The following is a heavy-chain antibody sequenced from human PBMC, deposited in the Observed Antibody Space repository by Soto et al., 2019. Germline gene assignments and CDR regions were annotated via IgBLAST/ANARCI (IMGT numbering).Heavy chain of an antibody. CDR2: IKSQSDGGTP. V-gene: IGHV3-15*01. Sequence: SLRLSCAATGFIFRDAWMTLVRQAPGKEPEWIGRIKSQSDGGTPHHSASVRGRFSISRDDSSGILYLQMDSLKTEDTAVYYCSIGSIVGAIGPWGQGTLVTVSS. CDR1: GFIFRDAW. J-gene: IGHJ1*01. CDR3: SIGSIVGAIGP. D-gene: IGHD1-26*01.